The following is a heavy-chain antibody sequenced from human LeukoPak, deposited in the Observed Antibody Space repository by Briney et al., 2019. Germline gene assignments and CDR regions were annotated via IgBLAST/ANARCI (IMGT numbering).Heavy chain of an antibody. CDR3: ARGVQLWLHLLYYYYYMDV. D-gene: IGHD5-18*01. CDR2: ISGSGGST. CDR1: GFTFSSYA. J-gene: IGHJ6*03. V-gene: IGHV3-23*01. Sequence: QSGGSLRLSCAASGFTFSSYAMSWVRQAPGKGLEWVSAISGSGGSTYYADSVKGRFTISRDNSKNTLYLQMNSLRAEDTAVYYCARGVQLWLHLLYYYYYMDVWGKGTTVTVSS.